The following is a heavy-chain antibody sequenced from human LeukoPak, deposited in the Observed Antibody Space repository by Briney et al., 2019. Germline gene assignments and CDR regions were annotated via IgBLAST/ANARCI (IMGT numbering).Heavy chain of an antibody. CDR1: GFTFSSYW. Sequence: PGGSLRLSCAASGFTFSSYWMSWVRQAPGKGLEWVANIKQDGSEKYYVDSVKGRFTISRDNAKNSLYLQMNSLRAEDTAVYYCARDYGGNSRGAFDIWGQGTMVTVSS. D-gene: IGHD4-23*01. CDR2: IKQDGSEK. V-gene: IGHV3-7*01. CDR3: ARDYGGNSRGAFDI. J-gene: IGHJ3*02.